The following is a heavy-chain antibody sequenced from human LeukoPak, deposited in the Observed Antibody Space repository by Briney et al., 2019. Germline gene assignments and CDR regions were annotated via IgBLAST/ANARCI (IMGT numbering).Heavy chain of an antibody. V-gene: IGHV1-69*01. CDR3: ARGDYYDSSGYRTRFAY. CDR1: GGTFTIYA. D-gene: IGHD3-22*01. J-gene: IGHJ4*02. CDR2: IIPIFGTA. Sequence: GSSVRVSCKASGGTFTIYAISWVPQAPGQGLEWMGGIIPIFGTADYAQKFQGRVTITADESTSTAYMELSSLRAEDTAVYYCARGDYYDSSGYRTRFAYRGQGTLVTVSS.